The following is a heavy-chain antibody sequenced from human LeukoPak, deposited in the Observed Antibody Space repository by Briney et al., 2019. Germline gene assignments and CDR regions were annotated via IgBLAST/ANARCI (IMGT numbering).Heavy chain of an antibody. CDR3: AKGREYQLLVYYFDY. Sequence: GGSLRLSCAASGFSFRNYAMSWVRQAPGKGLEWVSTLSGNNGDTYNADSVKGRFTISRDNSKDTLYLQLNSLRAEDTAVYYCAKGREYQLLVYYFDYWGQGTLVTVSS. CDR2: LSGNNGDT. V-gene: IGHV3-23*01. J-gene: IGHJ4*02. CDR1: GFSFRNYA. D-gene: IGHD2-2*01.